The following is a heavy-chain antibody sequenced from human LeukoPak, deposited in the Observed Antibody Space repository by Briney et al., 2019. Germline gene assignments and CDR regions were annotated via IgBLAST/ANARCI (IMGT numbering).Heavy chain of an antibody. Sequence: SETLSLTCTVSGGSISSGSYYWSWIRQPPGKGLEWIGYIYYSGSTNYNPSLKSRVTISVDTSKNQFSLKLSSVTAADTAVYYCARHADTQDAFDIWGQGTMVTVSS. CDR2: IYYSGST. V-gene: IGHV4-61*01. CDR3: ARHADTQDAFDI. CDR1: GGSISSGSYY. D-gene: IGHD5-18*01. J-gene: IGHJ3*02.